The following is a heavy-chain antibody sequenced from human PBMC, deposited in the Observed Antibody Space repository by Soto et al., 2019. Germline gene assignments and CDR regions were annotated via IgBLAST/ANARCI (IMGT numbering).Heavy chain of an antibody. D-gene: IGHD6-6*01. Sequence: GGSLRLSCAASGFTFSDYYMSWIRQAPGKGLEWVSYISSSSSYTNYADSVKGRFTISRDNAKNSLYLQMNSLRAEDTAVYYCASLPDSSSFDYWGQGTLVTAPQ. CDR2: ISSSSSYT. CDR1: GFTFSDYY. CDR3: ASLPDSSSFDY. V-gene: IGHV3-11*06. J-gene: IGHJ4*02.